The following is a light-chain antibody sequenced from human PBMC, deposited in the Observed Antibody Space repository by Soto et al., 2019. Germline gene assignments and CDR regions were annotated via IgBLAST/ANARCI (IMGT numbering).Light chain of an antibody. V-gene: IGKV1-39*01. Sequence: DIQMTQSPSSLSASLGDRVTISCRASQNINNYLNWYQQEQGKAPKLLIYAATSLQSGVPSRFSGSGSGTEFTLIISNLQPGDFATYYCPQSFNSPYTFGLGTKLEIK. CDR3: PQSFNSPYT. CDR1: QNINNY. J-gene: IGKJ2*01. CDR2: AAT.